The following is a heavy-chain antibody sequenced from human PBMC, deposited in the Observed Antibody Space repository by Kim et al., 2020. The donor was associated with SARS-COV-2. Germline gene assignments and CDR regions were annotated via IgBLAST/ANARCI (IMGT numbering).Heavy chain of an antibody. D-gene: IGHD1-26*01. V-gene: IGHV4-39*01. J-gene: IGHJ4*02. CDR2: IYYSGST. CDR1: GGSISSSSYY. CDR3: ARHQGHSSWSYSGSYYFDS. Sequence: SETLSLTCTVSGGSISSSSYYWGWIRQPPGKGLEWIGSIYYSGSTYYNPSLKSRVTISVDTSKNQFSLKLSSVTAADTAVYYCARHQGHSSWSYSGSYYFDSWGQGPLVTVPS.